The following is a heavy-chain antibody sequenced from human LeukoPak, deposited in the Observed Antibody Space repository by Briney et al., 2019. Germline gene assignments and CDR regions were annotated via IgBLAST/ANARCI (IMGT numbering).Heavy chain of an antibody. CDR2: ISSSSSTI. D-gene: IGHD3-3*01. V-gene: IGHV3-48*04. CDR1: GFTFSSYS. CDR3: ARDPPRSGYDFWSGYRPVMDV. Sequence: GGSLRLSCAASGFTFSSYSMNWVRQAPGKGLEWVSYISSSSSTIYYADSVKGRFTISRDNAKNSLYLQMNSLRAEDTAVYYCARDPPRSGYDFWSGYRPVMDVWGEGTTVTVSS. J-gene: IGHJ6*04.